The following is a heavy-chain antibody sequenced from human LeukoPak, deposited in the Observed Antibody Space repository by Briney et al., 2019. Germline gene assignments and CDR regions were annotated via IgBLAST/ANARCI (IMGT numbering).Heavy chain of an antibody. CDR2: IKQDGSEK. J-gene: IGHJ4*02. Sequence: GGSLRLSCAASGFTFSSYWMSWVRQAPGTGLEWVANIKQDGSEKYYVDSVKGRFTISRDNAKNSLYLQMNSLRAEDTAVYYCARDTKYYDFWSGYSNFVYWGQGTLVTVCS. V-gene: IGHV3-7*01. CDR3: ARDTKYYDFWSGYSNFVY. CDR1: GFTFSSYW. D-gene: IGHD3-3*01.